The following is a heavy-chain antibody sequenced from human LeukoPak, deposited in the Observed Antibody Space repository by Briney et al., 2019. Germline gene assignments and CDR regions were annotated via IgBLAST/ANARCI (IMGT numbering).Heavy chain of an antibody. CDR3: ARSLRMSWGGTHFDY. CDR1: GFTFDDYG. CDR2: INWNGGST. J-gene: IGHJ4*02. V-gene: IGHV3-20*04. D-gene: IGHD3-10*01. Sequence: TGGSLRLSCAASGFTFDDYGMSWVRQAPGKGLEWVSGINWNGGSTGYADSVKGRFTISRDNAKNSLYLQMNSLRAEDTALYYCARSLRMSWGGTHFDYWGQGTLVTVSS.